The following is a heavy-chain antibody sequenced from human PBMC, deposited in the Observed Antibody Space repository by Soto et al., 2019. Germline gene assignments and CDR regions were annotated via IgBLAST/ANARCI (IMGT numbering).Heavy chain of an antibody. J-gene: IGHJ4*02. V-gene: IGHV1-18*01. CDR2: ISAYNGNT. CDR1: GYTFTSYG. CDR3: ARLKRITMVRGVMEYYFDY. Sequence: QVQLVQSGAEVKKPGASVKVSCKASGYTFTSYGISWVRQAPGQGLEWMGWISAYNGNTNYAQKRQGRVTMTTDTSTSTAYMELRSLRSDDTAVYYCARLKRITMVRGVMEYYFDYWGQGTLVTVSS. D-gene: IGHD3-10*01.